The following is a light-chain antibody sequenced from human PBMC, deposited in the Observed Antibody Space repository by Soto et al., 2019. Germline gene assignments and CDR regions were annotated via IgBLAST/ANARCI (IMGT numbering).Light chain of an antibody. CDR3: QSCDSSLSGSGV. CDR2: RNT. Sequence: QSALTQPPSVSGAPGQRVTISCTGSSSNIGAGYDVHWYQQLPGTAPKLLIYRNTNRPSGVPDRFSGSKSGTSASLAITGLQAEDAADYYCQSCDSSLSGSGVFGTGTKVTVL. V-gene: IGLV1-40*01. J-gene: IGLJ1*01. CDR1: SSNIGAGYD.